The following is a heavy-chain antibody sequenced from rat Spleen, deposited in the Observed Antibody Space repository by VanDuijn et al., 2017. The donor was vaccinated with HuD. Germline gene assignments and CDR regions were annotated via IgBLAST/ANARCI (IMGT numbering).Heavy chain of an antibody. CDR1: GFSLISYA. Sequence: QVRLKESGPGLVQPSQTLSLTCTVSGFSLISYAVNWVRQPPGKGLEWMGGIWGDGSTNYNSALRSRLTISRDTSKSQVFLKMNSLQTEDTAMYFCARWKYTTDWFAYWGQGTLVTVSS. J-gene: IGHJ3*01. V-gene: IGHV2-13*01. D-gene: IGHD1-6*01. CDR3: ARWKYTTDWFAY. CDR2: IWGDGST.